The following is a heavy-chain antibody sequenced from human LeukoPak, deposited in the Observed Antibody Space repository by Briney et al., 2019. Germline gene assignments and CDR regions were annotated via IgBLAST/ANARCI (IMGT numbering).Heavy chain of an antibody. Sequence: SVKVSCKASGGTFSSHAISWVRQAPGQGLEWMGGISPIFHTPTYAKKFQGRLTITKDESMSTASMDLSSLISDDTAVYYCARGRTTGEFDYWGQGTLVTVSS. CDR3: ARGRTTGEFDY. J-gene: IGHJ4*02. V-gene: IGHV1-69*05. CDR2: ISPIFHTP. CDR1: GGTFSSHA. D-gene: IGHD4-11*01.